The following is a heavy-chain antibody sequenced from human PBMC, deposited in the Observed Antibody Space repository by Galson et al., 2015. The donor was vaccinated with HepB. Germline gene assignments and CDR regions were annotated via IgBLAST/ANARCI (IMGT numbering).Heavy chain of an antibody. CDR1: GFTVSSNY. V-gene: IGHV3-66*01. CDR2: IYSGGST. CDR3: ARDALPYSSSFDY. J-gene: IGHJ4*02. Sequence: SLRLSCAASGFTVSSNYMSWVRQAPGKGLEWVSVIYSGGSTYYADSVKGRFTISRDNSKNTLYLQMNSLRAEDTAVYYCARDALPYSSSFDYWGQGTLVTVSS. D-gene: IGHD6-13*01.